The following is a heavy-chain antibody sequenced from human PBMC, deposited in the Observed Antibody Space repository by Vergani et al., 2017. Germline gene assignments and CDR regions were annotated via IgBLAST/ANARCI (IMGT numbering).Heavy chain of an antibody. CDR3: ARGCFSPLYEFWSGYFVSDPSYFDY. D-gene: IGHD3-3*01. CDR1: GGSISSGGYY. CDR2: IYYSGST. Sequence: QVQLQESGPGLVKPSQTLSLTCTVSGGSISSGGYYWSWIRQHPGKGLEWIGYIYYSGSTNYNPSLKSRVTISVDTSKNQFSLKLSSVTAADTAVYYCARGCFSPLYEFWSGYFVSDPSYFDYWGQGTLVTVSS. J-gene: IGHJ4*02. V-gene: IGHV4-61*08.